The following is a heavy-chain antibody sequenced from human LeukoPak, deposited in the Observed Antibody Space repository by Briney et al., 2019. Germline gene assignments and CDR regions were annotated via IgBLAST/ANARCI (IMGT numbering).Heavy chain of an antibody. J-gene: IGHJ6*02. Sequence: PSQTLSLTCTVSGGSISSSSYYWSWIRQPPGKGLEWIGEINHSGSTNYNPSLKSRVTISVDTSKNQFSLKLSSVTAAETAVYYCARGVWFGELPYYYYVMDVWGQGTTVTVSS. CDR3: ARGVWFGELPYYYYVMDV. D-gene: IGHD3-10*01. CDR2: INHSGST. V-gene: IGHV4-39*07. CDR1: GGSISSSSYY.